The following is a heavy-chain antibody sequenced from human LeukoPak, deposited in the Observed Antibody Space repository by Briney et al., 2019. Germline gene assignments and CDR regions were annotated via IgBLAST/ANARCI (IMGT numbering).Heavy chain of an antibody. CDR3: ARATGYSSRGYFDY. J-gene: IGHJ4*02. D-gene: IGHD6-13*01. Sequence: SETLSLTCTVSGGSISSYYWSWIRQPPGKGLEWIGYIYYSGSTNYNPSLKSRVTISVDTSKNQFSLKLSSVTAADTAVYYCARATGYSSRGYFDYWGQGTLVTVSS. CDR2: IYYSGST. V-gene: IGHV4-59*12. CDR1: GGSISSYY.